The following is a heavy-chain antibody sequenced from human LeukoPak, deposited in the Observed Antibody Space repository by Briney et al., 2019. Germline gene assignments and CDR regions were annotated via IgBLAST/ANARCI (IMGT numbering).Heavy chain of an antibody. CDR2: ISGSGGST. Sequence: GGSLRLSCAASGFTFSSYAMSWVRQAPGKGLEWVSAISGSGGSTYYADSVKGRFTISRDNSKNTLYLQINSLRAEDTAVYYCAKQGLTGDSSPQQLWGQGTLVTVSS. V-gene: IGHV3-23*01. D-gene: IGHD6-19*01. CDR3: AKQGLTGDSSPQQL. J-gene: IGHJ4*02. CDR1: GFTFSSYA.